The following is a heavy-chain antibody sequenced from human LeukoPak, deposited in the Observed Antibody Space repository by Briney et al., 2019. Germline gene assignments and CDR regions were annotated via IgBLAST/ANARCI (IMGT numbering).Heavy chain of an antibody. J-gene: IGHJ5*02. CDR2: IYYSGST. CDR1: GGSISSYY. Sequence: SETLSLTCTVSGGSISSYYWSWIRQPPGKGLEWIGYIYYSGSTNYNPSLKSRVTISVDTSKNQFSLKLSSVTAADTAVYYCARAAADNWFDPWGQGTLVTVSS. V-gene: IGHV4-59*01. D-gene: IGHD6-13*01. CDR3: ARAAADNWFDP.